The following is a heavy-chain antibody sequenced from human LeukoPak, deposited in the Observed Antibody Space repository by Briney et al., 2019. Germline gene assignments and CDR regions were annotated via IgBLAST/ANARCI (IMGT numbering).Heavy chain of an antibody. CDR1: GFTFTNYW. CDR3: ASELRLGY. D-gene: IGHD3-10*01. CDR2: IKSDGSST. J-gene: IGHJ4*02. Sequence: GGSLRLSCAASGFTFTNYWMHWVRHVPGKGLVWVSRIKSDGSSTHYADSVKGRFTISRDNARNTLYPQMNSLRAEDTAVYYCASELRLGYWGQGILVTVSS. V-gene: IGHV3-74*01.